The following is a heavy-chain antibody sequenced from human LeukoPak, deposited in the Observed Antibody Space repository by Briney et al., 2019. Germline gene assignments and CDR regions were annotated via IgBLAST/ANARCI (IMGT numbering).Heavy chain of an antibody. CDR1: GFTFSRYR. Sequence: GGSPRIYYAASGFTFSRYRDHCVRQAIGKGLEWVSYISSSSDAIYYADSVKGRFTISRDNAKNSLYLQMNSLRDEDTAVYYCARAMVRGVIPWGQGSLVTVSS. V-gene: IGHV3-48*02. CDR3: ARAMVRGVIP. D-gene: IGHD3-10*01. CDR2: ISSSSDAI. J-gene: IGHJ5*02.